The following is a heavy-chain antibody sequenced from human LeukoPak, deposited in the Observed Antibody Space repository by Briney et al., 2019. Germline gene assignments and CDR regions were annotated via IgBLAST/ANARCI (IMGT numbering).Heavy chain of an antibody. D-gene: IGHD2-8*01. CDR1: GFTFSSYG. V-gene: IGHV3-30*18. CDR2: ISYDGSNK. J-gene: IGHJ4*02. Sequence: GRSLRLSCAASGFTFSSYGMHWVRQAPGKGLEWVAVISYDGSNKYYADSVKGRSTISRDNSKNTLYLQMNSLRAEDTAVYYCAKDFCTNGVSPPDFDYWGQGTLVTVSS. CDR3: AKDFCTNGVSPPDFDY.